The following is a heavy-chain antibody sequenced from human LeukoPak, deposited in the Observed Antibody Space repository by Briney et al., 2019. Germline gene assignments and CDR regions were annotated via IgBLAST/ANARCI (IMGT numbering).Heavy chain of an antibody. CDR2: INPNSGGA. D-gene: IGHD1-14*01. V-gene: IGHV1-2*02. J-gene: IGHJ5*02. Sequence: ASVKVSCKASGYTFTGYYLHWVRQAPGQGLEWMGWINPNSGGANYAQRFQGRVTMTRDTSISTTYMELSRLRSDDTAVYYCARGRKWFDPWGQGTLVTVSS. CDR3: ARGRKWFDP. CDR1: GYTFTGYY.